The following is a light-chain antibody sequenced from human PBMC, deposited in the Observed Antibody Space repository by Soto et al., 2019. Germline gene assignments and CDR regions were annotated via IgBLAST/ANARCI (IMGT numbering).Light chain of an antibody. CDR1: QNVNTW. Sequence: SQMTPSTSSLSASVGESVPITFRASQNVNTWLAWYHQKPGKAPKLLIYKASSLQSGVPSRFSGSGSGTEFTLTISSLQPDDFATYYCQQYNTYPGAFGQGTKVDIK. CDR2: KAS. CDR3: QQYNTYPGA. V-gene: IGKV1-5*03. J-gene: IGKJ1*01.